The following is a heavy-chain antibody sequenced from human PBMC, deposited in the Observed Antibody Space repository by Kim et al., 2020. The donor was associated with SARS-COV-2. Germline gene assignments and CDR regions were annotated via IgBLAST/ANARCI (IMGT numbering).Heavy chain of an antibody. D-gene: IGHD1-1*01. J-gene: IGHJ6*02. V-gene: IGHV3-11*06. CDR2: ISSSSSYT. CDR1: GFTFSDYY. CDR3: ARERILDPDYYYYGMDV. Sequence: GGSLRLSCAASGFTFSDYYMSWIRQAPGKGLEWVSYISSSSSYTNYADSVKGRFTISRDNAKNSLYLQMNSLRAEDTAVYYCARERILDPDYYYYGMDVWGQGTTVTVSS.